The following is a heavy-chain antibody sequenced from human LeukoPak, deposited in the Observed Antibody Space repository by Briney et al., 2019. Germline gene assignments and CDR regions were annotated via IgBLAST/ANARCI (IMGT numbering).Heavy chain of an antibody. D-gene: IGHD2-21*02. V-gene: IGHV4-34*01. CDR3: ARGTAPSHSDY. CDR1: GGSFSGYY. Sequence: SETLSLTCAVYGGSFSGYYWSWIRQPPGKGLEWIGEINHSGSTNYNPSLKSRVTISVDTSKNQFSLKLSSVTAADTAVYYCARGTAPSHSDYWGQGTLVTVSS. CDR2: INHSGST. J-gene: IGHJ4*02.